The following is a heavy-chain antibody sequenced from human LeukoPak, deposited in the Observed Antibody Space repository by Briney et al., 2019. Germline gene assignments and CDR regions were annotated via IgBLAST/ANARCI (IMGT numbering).Heavy chain of an antibody. J-gene: IGHJ4*02. CDR2: IIPIFGTA. CDR1: GGTFSSYA. Sequence: ASVKVSCKASGGTFSSYAISWVRQARGEGLEWMGGIIPIFGTANYAQKFQGRVTITADESTSTAYMELSSLRSEDTAVYYCATEVRERTDYWGQGTLVTVSS. V-gene: IGHV1-69*13. CDR3: ATEVRERTDY. D-gene: IGHD1-26*01.